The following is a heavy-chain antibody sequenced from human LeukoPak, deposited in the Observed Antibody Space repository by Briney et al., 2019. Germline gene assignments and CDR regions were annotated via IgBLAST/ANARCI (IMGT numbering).Heavy chain of an antibody. CDR3: AGTVTTEVMDV. Sequence: PGGSLRLSCAASGFTFSSYGMHWVRQAPGKGLEWVAVISYDGSNKYYADSVKGRFTISRDNSKNTLYLQMNSLRAEDTAVYYCAGTVTTEVMDVWGQGTTVTVSS. CDR2: ISYDGSNK. D-gene: IGHD4-17*01. CDR1: GFTFSSYG. J-gene: IGHJ6*02. V-gene: IGHV3-30*03.